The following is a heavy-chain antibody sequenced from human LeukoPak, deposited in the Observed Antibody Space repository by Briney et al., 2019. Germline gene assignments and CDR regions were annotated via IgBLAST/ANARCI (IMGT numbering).Heavy chain of an antibody. J-gene: IGHJ6*03. CDR2: IIPIFGTA. D-gene: IGHD3-22*01. CDR3: ASNYYDSSGYYDYYYYMDV. Sequence: ASVKVSCKASGGTFSSYAISWVRQAPGQGLEWMGGIIPIFGTANYAQKFQGRVTITTDESTSTAYMELSSLRSEGTAVYYCASNYYDSSGYYDYYYYMDVWGKGTTVTVSS. V-gene: IGHV1-69*05. CDR1: GGTFSSYA.